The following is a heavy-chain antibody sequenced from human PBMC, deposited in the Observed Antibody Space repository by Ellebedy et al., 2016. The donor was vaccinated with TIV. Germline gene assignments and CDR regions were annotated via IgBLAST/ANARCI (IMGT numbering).Heavy chain of an antibody. V-gene: IGHV3-43*01. J-gene: IGHJ4*02. CDR1: GFTFANYR. CDR3: AKDTVGYSSGWYDYFDY. D-gene: IGHD6-19*01. CDR2: ISWDGGRT. Sequence: GESLKISCAASGFTFANYRMHWVRQAPGKGLEWVSVISWDGGRTYYAESLKGRFTISRDNSKNSLYLQMNSLRIEDTALYYCAKDTVGYSSGWYDYFDYWGQGTLVTVSS.